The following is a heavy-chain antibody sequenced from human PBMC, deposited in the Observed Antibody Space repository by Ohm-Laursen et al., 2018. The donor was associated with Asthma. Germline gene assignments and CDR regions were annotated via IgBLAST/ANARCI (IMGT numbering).Heavy chain of an antibody. V-gene: IGHV3-23*01. D-gene: IGHD4-17*01. J-gene: IGHJ6*02. CDR1: GFTFSSYY. CDR3: ANARSDNGLLYYYYGMDV. Sequence: SLRLSCTASGFTFSSYYMAWVRQAPGKGLEWVSGISFSADSTYYPDSVKGRFTISRDNSRNTLYLQMNSLRAEDTAVYYCANARSDNGLLYYYYGMDVWGQGTTVTVSS. CDR2: ISFSADST.